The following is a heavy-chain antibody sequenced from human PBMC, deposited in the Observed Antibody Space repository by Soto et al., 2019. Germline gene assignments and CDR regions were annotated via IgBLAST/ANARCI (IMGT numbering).Heavy chain of an antibody. D-gene: IGHD1-26*01. Sequence: GGSLRLSCAASGFTFSSYGMHWVRQAPGKGLEWVAVISYDGSNKYYADSVKGRFTISRDNSKNTLYLQMNSLRAEDTAVYYCAKDRRPGGSYEMFDYWGQGTLVTVSS. CDR1: GFTFSSYG. V-gene: IGHV3-30*18. CDR2: ISYDGSNK. CDR3: AKDRRPGGSYEMFDY. J-gene: IGHJ4*02.